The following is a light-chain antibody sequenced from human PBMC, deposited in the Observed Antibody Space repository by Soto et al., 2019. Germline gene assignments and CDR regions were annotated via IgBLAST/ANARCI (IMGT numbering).Light chain of an antibody. V-gene: IGKV3-11*01. CDR3: QQRNVWPPIT. CDR2: DST. J-gene: IGKJ5*01. CDR1: QSIHTS. Sequence: VLTQSPSTLSLSPGERANTSWRASQSIHTSLAWYQQKPAQPPRLVIYDSTLRANGVPDRFGGSRSGTEFTLTINNLEPEDFAVYYCQQRNVWPPITFGQGTRLEIK.